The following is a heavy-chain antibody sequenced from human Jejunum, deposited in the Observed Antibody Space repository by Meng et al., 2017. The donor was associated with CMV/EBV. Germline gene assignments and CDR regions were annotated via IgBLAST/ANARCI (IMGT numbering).Heavy chain of an antibody. CDR3: TRDTGGIHMVYSVNF. D-gene: IGHD5-18*01. CDR2: IFTSGST. CDR1: GGSISSYY. Sequence: QVQLQESGPGLVKPSETLSLTFTVSGGSISSYYWSWIRQSAGKGLEWIGRIFTSGSTDYNPSLKSRVTMSVDMSKNQISLKLSSVTAADTAVYYCTRDTGGIHMVYSVNFWGQGTLVNVSS. J-gene: IGHJ4*02. V-gene: IGHV4-4*07.